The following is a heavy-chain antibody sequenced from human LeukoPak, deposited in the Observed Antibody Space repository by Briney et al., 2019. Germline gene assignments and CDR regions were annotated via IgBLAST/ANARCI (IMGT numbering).Heavy chain of an antibody. J-gene: IGHJ6*02. Sequence: GGSLRLSCAASGFTLSSYAMSWVRQAPGKGLEWVSGISGSGGRRNYADSVKGRFTISRDNPKNTLYLQMNSLRAEDTAVYYCAKDMGDYGDYDYYGMDVWGQGTTVTASS. V-gene: IGHV3-23*01. CDR2: ISGSGGRR. D-gene: IGHD4-17*01. CDR3: AKDMGDYGDYDYYGMDV. CDR1: GFTLSSYA.